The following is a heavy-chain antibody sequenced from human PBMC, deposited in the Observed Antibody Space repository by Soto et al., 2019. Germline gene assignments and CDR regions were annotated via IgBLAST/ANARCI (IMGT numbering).Heavy chain of an antibody. J-gene: IGHJ4*02. V-gene: IGHV4-39*01. D-gene: IGHD3-3*01. CDR1: GGSISSSSYY. CDR3: ARLSLAGNPIWSGDKEGQDY. CDR2: IYYSGST. Sequence: SETLSLTCTVSGGSISSSSYYWGWIRQPPGKGLEWIGSIYYSGSTYYNPPLKSRVTISVDTSKNQFSLKLSSLTAADTAVYYCARLSLAGNPIWSGDKEGQDYWGQGTLVTVSS.